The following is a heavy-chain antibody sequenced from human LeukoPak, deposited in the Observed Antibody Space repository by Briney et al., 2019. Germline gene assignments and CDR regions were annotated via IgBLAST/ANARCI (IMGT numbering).Heavy chain of an antibody. Sequence: GASVKVSCKASGYTFTRYAINWLRQAPGQGLEWMGWINMYTANPAYAQGFTERFVFSLDTSVTTAYLQISNLKTEDTAVCCCARHDNDDDFDYWGQGTLVTVSS. CDR1: GYTFTRYA. V-gene: IGHV7-4-1*02. D-gene: IGHD3-16*01. J-gene: IGHJ4*02. CDR2: INMYTANP. CDR3: ARHDNDDDFDY.